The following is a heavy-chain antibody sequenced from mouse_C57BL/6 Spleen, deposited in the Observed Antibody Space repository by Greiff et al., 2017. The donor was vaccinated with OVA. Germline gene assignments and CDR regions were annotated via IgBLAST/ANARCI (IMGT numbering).Heavy chain of an antibody. Sequence: QVQLKESGPGLVQPSQSLSITCTVSGFSLTSYGVHWVRQSPGKGLDWLGVIWSGGSTDYNAAFISRLSISKDNSKSQVFFKMNSLQADDTAIYYCARNHYDEGDGYYFDYWGQGTTLTVSS. J-gene: IGHJ2*01. CDR3: ARNHYDEGDGYYFDY. CDR1: GFSLTSYG. D-gene: IGHD2-4*01. CDR2: IWSGGST. V-gene: IGHV2-2*01.